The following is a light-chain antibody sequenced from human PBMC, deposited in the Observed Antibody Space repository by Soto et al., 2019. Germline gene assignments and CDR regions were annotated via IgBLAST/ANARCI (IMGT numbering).Light chain of an antibody. CDR3: GKWDSSLSAVV. Sequence: QSVLTQPPSVSAAPGQKVTISCSGSSSNIGNNYVSWYQQLPGTAPKLLIYDNNKRPSGIPDRFSGSKSGTSATLGITGLQTGDEADYYCGKWDSSLSAVVFGTGTRSPS. V-gene: IGLV1-51*01. J-gene: IGLJ1*01. CDR2: DNN. CDR1: SSNIGNNY.